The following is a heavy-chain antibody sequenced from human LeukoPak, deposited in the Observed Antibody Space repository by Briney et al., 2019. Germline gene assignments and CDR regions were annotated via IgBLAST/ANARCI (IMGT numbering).Heavy chain of an antibody. D-gene: IGHD4-17*01. J-gene: IGHJ5*02. CDR1: GFTFTSYG. CDR2: ISAYNGNT. V-gene: IGHV1-18*01. Sequence: GGSLRLSCAASGFTFTSYGISWVRQAPGQGLEWMGWISAYNGNTNYAQKLQGRVTMTTDTSTSTAYMELRSLRSDDTAVYYCARAGDYGDNWFDPWGQGTLVTVSS. CDR3: ARAGDYGDNWFDP.